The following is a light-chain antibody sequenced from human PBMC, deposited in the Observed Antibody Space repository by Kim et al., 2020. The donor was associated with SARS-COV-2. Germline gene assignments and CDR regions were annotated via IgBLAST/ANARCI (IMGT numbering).Light chain of an antibody. J-gene: IGKJ1*01. CDR3: QQYSTYPWT. Sequence: DIQMTQSPSTLSASVGDRVTITCRASQSISWWLAWYQQKPGKAPKLLIYKASTLESGVPSRFSGSASGTEFTLTISNLQPDDFATYYCQQYSTYPWTFGQGTKVDIK. CDR2: KAS. CDR1: QSISWW. V-gene: IGKV1-5*03.